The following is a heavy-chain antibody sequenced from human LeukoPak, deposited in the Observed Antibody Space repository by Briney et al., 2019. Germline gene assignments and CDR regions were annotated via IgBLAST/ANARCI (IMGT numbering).Heavy chain of an antibody. Sequence: GGSLRLSCAASGFTFSSYTMNWVRQAPGKGLEWVSSISSSSSYINYADSVKGRFTISRDNSKNTLYLQMNSLRAEDTAVYYCARDPLNYDSSGYIRYYFDYWGQGTLVTVSS. CDR3: ARDPLNYDSSGYIRYYFDY. CDR2: ISSSSSYI. CDR1: GFTFSSYT. V-gene: IGHV3-21*01. D-gene: IGHD3-22*01. J-gene: IGHJ4*02.